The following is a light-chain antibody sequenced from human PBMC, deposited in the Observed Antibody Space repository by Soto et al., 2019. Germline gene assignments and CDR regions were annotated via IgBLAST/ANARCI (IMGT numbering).Light chain of an antibody. CDR1: QTISSSF. V-gene: IGKV3-20*01. Sequence: EIVLTQSPGTLSLSPGERATLSCRASQTISSSFFAWYQKKPDQARRLLIYRASRSAPGIPDRCSGSASWTVFTLTISRLETEDFAVYCWQQFSSSPLDTFGQGTKVEIK. CDR3: QQFSSSPLDT. CDR2: RAS. J-gene: IGKJ2*01.